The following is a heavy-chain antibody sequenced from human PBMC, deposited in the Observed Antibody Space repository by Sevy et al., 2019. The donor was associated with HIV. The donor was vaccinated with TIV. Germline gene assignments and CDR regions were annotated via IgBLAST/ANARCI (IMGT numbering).Heavy chain of an antibody. CDR1: GFTFSSYG. D-gene: IGHD2-2*02. V-gene: IGHV3-33*01. J-gene: IGHJ4*02. CDR2: IWYDGSNK. Sequence: GGSLRLSCAASGFTFSSYGMHWVRQAPGKGLEWVAVIWYDGSNKYYADSVKGRFTISRDNSKNMLYMQMNSLRAEDTAVYYCGRDRCSSTSCYTGYYFDYWGQGTLVTVSS. CDR3: GRDRCSSTSCYTGYYFDY.